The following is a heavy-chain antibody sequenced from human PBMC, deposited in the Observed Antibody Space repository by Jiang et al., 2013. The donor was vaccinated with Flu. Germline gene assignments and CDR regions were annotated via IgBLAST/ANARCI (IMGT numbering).Heavy chain of an antibody. V-gene: IGHV4-4*02. J-gene: IGHJ3*02. CDR2: IYHSGST. CDR1: GGSISSSNW. Sequence: PSGTLSLTCAVSGGSISSSNWWSWVRQPPGKGLEWIGEIYHSGSTNYNPSLKSRVTISVDKSKNQFSLKLSSVTAADTAVYYCASPSRRYCSGGSCRTNAFDIWGQGTMVTVSS. CDR3: ASPSRRYCSGGSCRTNAFDI. D-gene: IGHD2-15*01.